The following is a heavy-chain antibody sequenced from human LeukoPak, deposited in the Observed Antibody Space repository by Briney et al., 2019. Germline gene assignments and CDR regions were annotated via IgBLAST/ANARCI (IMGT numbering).Heavy chain of an antibody. D-gene: IGHD6-13*01. CDR3: ARDREQLVPPYDAFDI. V-gene: IGHV1-18*01. CDR1: GYTFTSYG. Sequence: ASVKVSCKASGYTFTSYGISWVRQAPGQGLEWTGWISAHNGNTNYAQKLQGRVTMTTDTSTSTAYMELRSLRSDDTAVYYCARDREQLVPPYDAFDIWGQGTMVTVSS. CDR2: ISAHNGNT. J-gene: IGHJ3*02.